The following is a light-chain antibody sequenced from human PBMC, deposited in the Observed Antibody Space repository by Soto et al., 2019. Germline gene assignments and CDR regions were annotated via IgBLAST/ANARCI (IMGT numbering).Light chain of an antibody. CDR2: GAS. Sequence: EIVMTQSPATLSVSPGERTTLSCRASQSVSSNLAWYQQKPGQAPRLLIYGASTRATGIPARFSGSGSGKEFPLTISSLQSEEFAVYYCQQYYTWPLTLGGGTKVEIK. V-gene: IGKV3-15*01. CDR1: QSVSSN. CDR3: QQYYTWPLT. J-gene: IGKJ4*01.